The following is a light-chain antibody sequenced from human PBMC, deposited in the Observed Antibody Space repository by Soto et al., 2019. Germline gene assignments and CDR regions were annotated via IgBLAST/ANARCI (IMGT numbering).Light chain of an antibody. CDR1: SSDIGYFNY. V-gene: IGLV2-8*01. CDR3: SSYAGFNSYVV. Sequence: QSALTQPPSASGSPGQSVTISCTGSSSDIGYFNYVSWYQQHPGKAPKLIISEVSKRPSGVPDRFSGSKSGNTASLTVSGLQPEDEADYYCSSYAGFNSYVVFGGGTTLTVL. CDR2: EVS. J-gene: IGLJ2*01.